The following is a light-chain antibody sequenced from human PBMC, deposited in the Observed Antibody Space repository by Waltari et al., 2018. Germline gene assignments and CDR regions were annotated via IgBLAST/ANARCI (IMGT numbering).Light chain of an antibody. CDR2: KDR. V-gene: IGLV3-27*01. Sequence: SYELTQPSSVSVSPGQTARITCSGDVLAKKYARWFQQKPVQAPVVVIYKDRERPSGIPERFSGSSSGTTVTLTISGAQVEDEGDYYCYSATDNYRVFGGGTKLTVL. CDR3: YSATDNYRV. CDR1: VLAKKY. J-gene: IGLJ3*02.